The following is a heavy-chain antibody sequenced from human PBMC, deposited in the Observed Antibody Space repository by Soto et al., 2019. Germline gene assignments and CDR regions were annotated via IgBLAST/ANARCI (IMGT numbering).Heavy chain of an antibody. V-gene: IGHV3-48*01. CDR3: AKDTGGGSSWYPTLIGTSTVGAFDI. CDR2: ISSSNII. Sequence: GGSLRLSCAASGFAFSGYAMSWVRQAPGKGLEWVSHISSSNIIQYGDSVKGRFTISRDNAKNSLYLQMNSLRAEDTAVYYCAKDTGGGSSWYPTLIGTSTVGAFDIWGQGTMVTVSS. D-gene: IGHD6-13*01. CDR1: GFAFSGYA. J-gene: IGHJ3*02.